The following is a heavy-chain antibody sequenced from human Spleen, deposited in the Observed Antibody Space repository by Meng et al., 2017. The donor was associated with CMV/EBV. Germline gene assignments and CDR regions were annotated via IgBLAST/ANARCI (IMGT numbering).Heavy chain of an antibody. J-gene: IGHJ4*02. V-gene: IGHV4-39*07. CDR3: ARARFDY. Sequence: GSLRLSCPVSGGSISSSGHYWGWIRQPPGKGLEWIGSIYYSGSTYYNPSLKSRVTLSVDTSKNQFSLQLTSVTAADTAVYYCARARFDYWGQGTLVTVSS. CDR1: GGSISSSGHY. CDR2: IYYSGST.